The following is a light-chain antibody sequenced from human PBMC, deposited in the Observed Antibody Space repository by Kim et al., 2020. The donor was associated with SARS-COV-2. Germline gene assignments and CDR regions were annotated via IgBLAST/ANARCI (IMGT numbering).Light chain of an antibody. V-gene: IGKV1-27*01. CDR3: LKYNSAPLT. J-gene: IGKJ4*01. CDR1: QDISNH. CDR2: AAS. Sequence: ASVGDRVTITCRASQDISNHLAWYQQKPGKVPKLLIYAASTLQSGVPSRFSGSGSGTDLTLTISSLQPEDVATYYCLKYNSAPLTFGRGTKVDIK.